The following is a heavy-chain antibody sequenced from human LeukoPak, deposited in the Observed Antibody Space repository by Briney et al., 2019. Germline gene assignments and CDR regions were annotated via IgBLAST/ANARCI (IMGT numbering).Heavy chain of an antibody. J-gene: IGHJ4*02. CDR1: GFTFDDYA. CDR2: ITWDGGSS. Sequence: PGRSLRLSCAASGFTFDDYAMHWVRQAPGKGLEWVSLITWDGGSSFYADSVKGRFTISRDNSKNPLSLQMNSLRSEDTALYYCATERQKYFDYWGQGTPVTVSS. CDR3: ATERQKYFDY. V-gene: IGHV3-43*02.